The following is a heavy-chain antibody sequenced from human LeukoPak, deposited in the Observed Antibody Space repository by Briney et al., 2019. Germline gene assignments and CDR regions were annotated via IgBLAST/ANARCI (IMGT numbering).Heavy chain of an antibody. D-gene: IGHD3-10*01. CDR3: ARVDNYYGSGSYSY. Sequence: WASVKVSCKASGYIFTDYYMHWVRQAPGQELGWMGRINPNSGGTNYAQKFQGRVTMTRDTSISTAYMELSRLRSDDTAVYYCARVDNYYGSGSYSYWGQGTLVTVSS. J-gene: IGHJ4*02. V-gene: IGHV1-2*06. CDR2: INPNSGGT. CDR1: GYIFTDYY.